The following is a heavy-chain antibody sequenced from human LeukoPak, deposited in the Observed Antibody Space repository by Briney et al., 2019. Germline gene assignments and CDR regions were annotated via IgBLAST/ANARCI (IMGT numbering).Heavy chain of an antibody. CDR2: ISYDGSNK. J-gene: IGHJ4*02. CDR1: GFTVTNDY. CDR3: AKNLGQWLDY. D-gene: IGHD3-22*01. Sequence: GGSLRLSCAVSGFTVTNDYMNWVRQAPGKGLEWVAVISYDGSNKYYADSVKGRFTISRDNSKNTLYLQMNSLRPEDTAVYYCAKNLGQWLDYWGREPWSPSPQ. V-gene: IGHV3-30*18.